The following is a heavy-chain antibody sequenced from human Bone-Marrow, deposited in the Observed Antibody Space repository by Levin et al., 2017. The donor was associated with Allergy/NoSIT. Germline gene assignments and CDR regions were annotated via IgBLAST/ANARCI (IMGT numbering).Heavy chain of an antibody. Sequence: GESLKISCAASGFTFSSYAMHWVRQAPGKGLEWVAVISYDGSNKYYADSVKGRFTISRDNSKNTLYLQMNSLRAEDTAVYYCARANYYGSGSYYIPIDYWGQGTLVTVSS. CDR2: ISYDGSNK. J-gene: IGHJ4*02. D-gene: IGHD3-10*01. CDR3: ARANYYGSGSYYIPIDY. CDR1: GFTFSSYA. V-gene: IGHV3-30-3*01.